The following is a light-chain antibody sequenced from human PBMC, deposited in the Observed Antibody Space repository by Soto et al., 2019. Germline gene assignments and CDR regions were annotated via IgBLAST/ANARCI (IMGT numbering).Light chain of an antibody. J-gene: IGKJ2*01. Sequence: EIVMTQSPATLSFSPGERATLSCRASQSISSNLAWYQQKPGQAPRLLIYGASTRATGIPARFSGSGSGTEFTLTISSLQSEDFAVYYCQHYNNWPMYTFGQGTKVDIK. CDR2: GAS. V-gene: IGKV3-15*01. CDR3: QHYNNWPMYT. CDR1: QSISSN.